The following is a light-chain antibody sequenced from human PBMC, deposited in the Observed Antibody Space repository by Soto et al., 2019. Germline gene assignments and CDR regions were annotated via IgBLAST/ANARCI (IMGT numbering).Light chain of an antibody. CDR2: AAY. V-gene: IGKV1-9*01. CDR3: HQLNRYPT. Sequence: IQVTQSPSSLSASVGDRITITCRASQGMSTYLAWYQQKPGKAPKLLIYAAYTLQSGVPSRFSGGGSGTDFTLTISSLQPGDFATYYCHQLNRYPTFGGGTKVEIK. J-gene: IGKJ4*01. CDR1: QGMSTY.